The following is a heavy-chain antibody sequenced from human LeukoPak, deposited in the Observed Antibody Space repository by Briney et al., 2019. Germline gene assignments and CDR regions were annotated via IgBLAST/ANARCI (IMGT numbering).Heavy chain of an antibody. Sequence: PGGSLRLSCAASGFTFSTYWMHWVRQAPGKGLVWVSRINSDGSSISFADSVKGRFAISRDNAKNTLYLQMNSLRAEDTAVYYCARADYVVVPARRDYYYYYYMDVWGKGTTVTVSS. CDR1: GFTFSTYW. CDR2: INSDGSSI. D-gene: IGHD2-2*01. CDR3: ARADYVVVPARRDYYYYYYMDV. J-gene: IGHJ6*03. V-gene: IGHV3-74*01.